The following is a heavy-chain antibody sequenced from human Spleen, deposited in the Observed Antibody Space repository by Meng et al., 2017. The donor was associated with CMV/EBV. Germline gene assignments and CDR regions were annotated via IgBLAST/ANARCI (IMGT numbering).Heavy chain of an antibody. CDR2: VYYSGST. D-gene: IGHD7-27*01. V-gene: IGHV4-59*13. CDR1: GGSISGYY. Sequence: SETLSLTCTVSGGSISGYYWSWIRHPPGKGLEWIGYVYYSGSTNQNPSLKSRVTISVDTSKNQFSLKLSSVTAADTAVYYCARDGNWGRAFDIWGQGTMVTVSS. J-gene: IGHJ3*02. CDR3: ARDGNWGRAFDI.